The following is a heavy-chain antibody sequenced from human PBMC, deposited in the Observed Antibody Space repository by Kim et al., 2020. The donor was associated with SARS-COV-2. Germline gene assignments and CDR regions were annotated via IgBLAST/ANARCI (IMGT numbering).Heavy chain of an antibody. CDR2: INPNSGGT. CDR1: GYTFTGYY. Sequence: ASVKVSCKASGYTFTGYYMHWVRQAPGQGLEWMGRINPNSGGTNYAQKFQGRVTMTRDTSISTAYMELSRLRSDDTAVYYCARERRANDAFDIWGQGTMVTVSS. V-gene: IGHV1-2*06. CDR3: ARERRANDAFDI. J-gene: IGHJ3*02.